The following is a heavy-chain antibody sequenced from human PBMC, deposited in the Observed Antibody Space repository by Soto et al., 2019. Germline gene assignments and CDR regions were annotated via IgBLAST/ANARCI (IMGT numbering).Heavy chain of an antibody. V-gene: IGHV4-61*01. D-gene: IGHD4-17*01. CDR3: ARTTAVPNSLRSRYFFDY. J-gene: IGHJ4*02. CDR2: VYYSGTT. Sequence: SETLSLTCSVSGGSVSDKTYYWSWIRQPPGKRLEWIGYVYYSGTTNYNPSLKSRVTISVGLSKNQFSLRLSSVTTADTALYYCARTTAVPNSLRSRYFFDYWGQGTLVTVS. CDR1: GGSVSDKTYY.